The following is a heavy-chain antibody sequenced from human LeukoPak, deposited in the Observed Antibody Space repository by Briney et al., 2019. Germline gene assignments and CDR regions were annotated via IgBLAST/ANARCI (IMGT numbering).Heavy chain of an antibody. CDR1: GFTFSSYA. CDR3: ARAFDYYDSSGYNYRDY. J-gene: IGHJ4*02. D-gene: IGHD3-22*01. V-gene: IGHV3-23*01. CDR2: ISGSGGST. Sequence: GGSLRLSCAASGFTFSSYAMSWVRQAPGKGLEWVSAISGSGGSTYYADPVKGRFTISRDNAKNTLYLQMNSLRAEDTAVYYCARAFDYYDSSGYNYRDYWGQGTLVTVSS.